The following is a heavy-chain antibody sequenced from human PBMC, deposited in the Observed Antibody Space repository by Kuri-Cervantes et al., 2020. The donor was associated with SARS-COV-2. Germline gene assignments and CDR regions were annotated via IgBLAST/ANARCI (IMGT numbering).Heavy chain of an antibody. Sequence: SGPTLVKPTQTLTLTCTFSGFSLTTSGMCGAWIRQPPGKSLEWLARIDWDDDKYYNTSLSKRLSISKDTSKDQVVLTLTNMDPVDTGTYYCVRIRAATVIADYWGQGALVTVSS. CDR2: IDWDDDK. J-gene: IGHJ4*02. D-gene: IGHD4-11*01. CDR3: VRIRAATVIADY. V-gene: IGHV2-70*11. CDR1: GFSLTTSGMC.